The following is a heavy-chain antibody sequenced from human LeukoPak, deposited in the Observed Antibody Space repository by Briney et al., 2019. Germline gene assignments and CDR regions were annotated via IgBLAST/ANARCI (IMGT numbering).Heavy chain of an antibody. J-gene: IGHJ4*02. Sequence: GGSLRLSCAASGFTFSSYAMHWVRQAPGKGLEWVAVISYDGSNKYYADSVKGRFTISRDNSKNTLYLQMNSLRAEDTAVYYCARSVVVVAVIDYWGQGTLVTVSS. CDR2: ISYDGSNK. CDR3: ARSVVVVAVIDY. V-gene: IGHV3-30*04. D-gene: IGHD2-15*01. CDR1: GFTFSSYA.